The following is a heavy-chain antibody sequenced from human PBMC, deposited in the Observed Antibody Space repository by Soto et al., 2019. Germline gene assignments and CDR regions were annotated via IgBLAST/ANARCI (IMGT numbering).Heavy chain of an antibody. D-gene: IGHD3-16*02. V-gene: IGHV3-23*01. CDR1: GFTLSMSA. J-gene: IGHJ3*01. CDR3: AKDRGIIVKAGDAFDV. Sequence: RGGSLRLSCASSGFTLSMSAVNWVRQAPGKGLEWVSYISDSGDRTYYADSVKGRFTISRDRSKNAVSLQMDSLRAEDTAVYYCAKDRGIIVKAGDAFDVWGQGTKVTVSS. CDR2: ISDSGDRT.